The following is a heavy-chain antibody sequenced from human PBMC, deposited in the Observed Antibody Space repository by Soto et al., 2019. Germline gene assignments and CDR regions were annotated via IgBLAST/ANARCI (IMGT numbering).Heavy chain of an antibody. Sequence: ASVKVSCKASGYTFTSYGISWVRQAPRQGLEWMGWISAYNGNTNYAQKLQGRVTMTTDTSTSTAYMELRSLRSDDTAVYYCARDPQMTTYTTSPQRFDPWGQGTLVTVSS. CDR1: GYTFTSYG. J-gene: IGHJ5*02. CDR3: ARDPQMTTYTTSPQRFDP. D-gene: IGHD4-17*01. CDR2: ISAYNGNT. V-gene: IGHV1-18*01.